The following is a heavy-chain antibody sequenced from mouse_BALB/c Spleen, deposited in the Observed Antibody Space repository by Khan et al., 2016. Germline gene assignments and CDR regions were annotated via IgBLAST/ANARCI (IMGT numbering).Heavy chain of an antibody. CDR3: AKHSLSYYGLSFAS. D-gene: IGHD1-2*01. V-gene: IGHV2-6-5*01. Sequence: QVQLKQSGPGLVAPSQSLSITCTVSGFSLTDYGVSWIRQPPGKGLEWLGVIWGGGRPYYNSALKSRLNISKDNSKSQVFLKMNSLQTDDTAMYYCAKHSLSYYGLSFASWGQGTTLTVSS. CDR2: IWGGGRP. J-gene: IGHJ2*01. CDR1: GFSLTDYG.